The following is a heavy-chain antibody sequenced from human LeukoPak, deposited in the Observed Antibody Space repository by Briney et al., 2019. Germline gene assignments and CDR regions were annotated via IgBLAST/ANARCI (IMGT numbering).Heavy chain of an antibody. Sequence: AGGSLRLSCAASGFTFSSYAMHWVRQAPGKGLEYVSAISSNGGSTYYANFVKGRFTISRDNSKNTLYLQMGSLRAEDMAVYYCALGYCSSTSCFAFDYWGQGTLVTVSS. CDR2: ISSNGGST. CDR3: ALGYCSSTSCFAFDY. CDR1: GFTFSSYA. V-gene: IGHV3-64*01. D-gene: IGHD2-2*01. J-gene: IGHJ4*02.